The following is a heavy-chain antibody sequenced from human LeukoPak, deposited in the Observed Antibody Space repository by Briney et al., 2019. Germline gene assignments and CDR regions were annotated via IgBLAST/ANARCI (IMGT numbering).Heavy chain of an antibody. CDR2: INSDGTST. D-gene: IGHD3-22*01. J-gene: IGHJ1*01. V-gene: IGHV3-74*01. CDR1: GFTFSSYW. CDR3: ARYYYESSGYRPAEYFRT. Sequence: GGSLRLSCAASGFTFSSYWMHWVRQPPGKGLVWVSRINSDGTSTNYADSVKGRFTISRDNAKNTLYLQMSSLRAEDTAVYYCARYYYESSGYRPAEYFRTGARAPWSPSPQ.